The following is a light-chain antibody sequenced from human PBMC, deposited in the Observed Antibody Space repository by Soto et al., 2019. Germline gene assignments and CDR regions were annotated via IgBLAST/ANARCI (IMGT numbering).Light chain of an antibody. J-gene: IGKJ5*01. CDR1: QTFSNSV. CDR2: GAS. V-gene: IGKV3-20*01. Sequence: EIVLTQSPGTLSLSPGERATLSCRASQTFSNSVLSWFQQIPGQAPRLLIYGASMRATGIPDRFSGSGSGTDFTLTISRLEPEDFAVYYCQQCGSSSTFGQGTRLEIK. CDR3: QQCGSSST.